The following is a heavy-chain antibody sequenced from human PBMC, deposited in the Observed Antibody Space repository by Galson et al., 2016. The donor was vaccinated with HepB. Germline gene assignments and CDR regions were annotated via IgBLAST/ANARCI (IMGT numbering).Heavy chain of an antibody. J-gene: IGHJ5*02. CDR3: AKGNEESNSGSSWYNWFDP. CDR1: GFTFSTYS. Sequence: SLRLSCAASGFTFSTYSVNWVRQAPGKGLEWVSAISGTGGSTYYGDSVKGRFTISRDNSKNTLYLQMNSLRAEDTAVYYCAKGNEESNSGSSWYNWFDPWGQGTLVTVSS. CDR2: ISGTGGST. D-gene: IGHD6-13*01. V-gene: IGHV3-23*01.